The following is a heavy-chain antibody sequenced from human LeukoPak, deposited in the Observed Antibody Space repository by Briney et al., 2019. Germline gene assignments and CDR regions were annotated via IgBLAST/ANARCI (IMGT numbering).Heavy chain of an antibody. CDR2: IIPIFGTA. J-gene: IGHJ4*02. Sequence: SVKVSCKASGGTFISYAISWVRQAPGQGLEWMGGIIPIFGTANYAQKFQGRVTITADESTSTAYMELSSLRSEDTAVYYCARGYYYDSSGYYYSYYFDYWGQGTLVTVSS. V-gene: IGHV1-69*01. D-gene: IGHD3-22*01. CDR1: GGTFISYA. CDR3: ARGYYYDSSGYYYSYYFDY.